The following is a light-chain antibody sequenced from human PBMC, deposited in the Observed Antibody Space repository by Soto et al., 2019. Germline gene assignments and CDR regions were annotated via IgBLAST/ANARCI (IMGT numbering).Light chain of an antibody. V-gene: IGKV1D-12*01. CDR1: QDIAAY. CDR2: AAS. Sequence: DIQVTQSPSSVSASVGDRVTITCRASQDIAAYLAWYQHKPGRAPELLIHAASSLQSGVPSRFSGSGSGTDFTLTISSLQPEDFATYYCQQPYSYPLTFGGGTKVDIK. CDR3: QQPYSYPLT. J-gene: IGKJ4*01.